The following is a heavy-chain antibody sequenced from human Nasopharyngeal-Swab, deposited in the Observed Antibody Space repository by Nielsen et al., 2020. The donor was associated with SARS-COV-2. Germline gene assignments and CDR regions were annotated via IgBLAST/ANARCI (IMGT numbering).Heavy chain of an antibody. V-gene: IGHV7-4-1*02. D-gene: IGHD2-2*01. CDR3: AREGHYCSSTSCAYFDY. J-gene: IGHJ4*02. Sequence: WVRQAPGQGLEWMGWINTNTGNPTYAQGFTGRFVFSLDTSVSTAYLQISSLKAEDTAVYYCAREGHYCSSTSCAYFDYWDQGTLVTVSS. CDR2: INTNTGNP.